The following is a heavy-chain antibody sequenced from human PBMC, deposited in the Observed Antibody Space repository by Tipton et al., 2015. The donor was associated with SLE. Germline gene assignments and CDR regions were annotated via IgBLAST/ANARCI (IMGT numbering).Heavy chain of an antibody. V-gene: IGHV3-7*01. D-gene: IGHD4-11*01. CDR3: ARETTSGAFDI. Sequence: SLRLSCAASGLRFNYAWMSWVRQAPGKGLEWLANIKEDGSDKNYVDSVKGRLTVSRDNAKNALYLQMSSLTAEDTAMYFCARETTSGAFDIWGQGTLVTVSS. CDR2: IKEDGSDK. J-gene: IGHJ3*02. CDR1: GLRFNYAW.